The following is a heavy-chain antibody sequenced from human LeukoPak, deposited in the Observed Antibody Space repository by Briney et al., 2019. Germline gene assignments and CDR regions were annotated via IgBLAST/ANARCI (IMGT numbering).Heavy chain of an antibody. V-gene: IGHV1-69*04. Sequence: SVKVSCKGSGGTLRNYGISWVRQAPGQGLEWMGRIIPLLDITTYAERFQGRVTITADKSTSTAYLEVSSLRSKDTAVYYGATDGPAAMGADDLYGLDVWGQGTTVSVSS. J-gene: IGHJ6*02. CDR1: GGTLRNYG. CDR2: IIPLLDIT. CDR3: ATDGPAAMGADDLYGLDV. D-gene: IGHD2-2*01.